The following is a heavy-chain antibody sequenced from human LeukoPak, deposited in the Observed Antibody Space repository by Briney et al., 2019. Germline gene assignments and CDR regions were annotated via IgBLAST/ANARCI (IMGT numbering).Heavy chain of an antibody. D-gene: IGHD4-23*01. CDR1: GFTFSSYA. Sequence: GGSLRLSCAASGFTFSSYAMSWVRQAPGKGLEWVSAISGSGGSTYYADSVKGRFTISGDNSKNTLYLQMNSLRAEDTAVYYCAKHDYGGNWADAFDIWGQGTMVTVPS. CDR3: AKHDYGGNWADAFDI. CDR2: ISGSGGST. V-gene: IGHV3-23*01. J-gene: IGHJ3*02.